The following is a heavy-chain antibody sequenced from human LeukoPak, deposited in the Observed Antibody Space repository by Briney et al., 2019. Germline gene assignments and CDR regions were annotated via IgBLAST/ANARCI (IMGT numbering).Heavy chain of an antibody. CDR3: AKFYGSGSYKFDY. V-gene: IGHV3-30*18. CDR2: ISYDGSNK. D-gene: IGHD3-10*01. CDR1: GFTFSSYG. Sequence: PGGSLRLSCAASGFTFSSYGMHWVRQAPGKGLERVAVISYDGSNKYYADSVKGRFTISRDNSKNTLYLQMNSLRAEDTAVYYCAKFYGSGSYKFDYWGQGTLVTVSS. J-gene: IGHJ4*02.